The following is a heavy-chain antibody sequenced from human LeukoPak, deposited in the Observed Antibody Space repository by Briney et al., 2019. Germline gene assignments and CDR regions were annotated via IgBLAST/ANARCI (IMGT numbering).Heavy chain of an antibody. D-gene: IGHD3-22*01. CDR3: ARAGYHYYDSSGYFYDAFDI. CDR1: GFTFSSYA. V-gene: IGHV4-59*01. CDR2: IYYSGST. J-gene: IGHJ3*02. Sequence: PGGSLRLSCAASGFTFSSYAMSWIRQPPGKGLEWIGYIYYSGSTNYNPSLKSRVTISVDTSKNQFSLKLSSVTAADTAVYYCARAGYHYYDSSGYFYDAFDIWGQGTMVTVSS.